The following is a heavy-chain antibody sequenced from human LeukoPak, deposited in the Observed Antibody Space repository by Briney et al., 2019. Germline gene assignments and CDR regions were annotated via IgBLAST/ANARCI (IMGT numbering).Heavy chain of an antibody. CDR2: INPNSGGT. V-gene: IGHV1-2*04. CDR3: ARERVRITMVRGAPYGMDV. Sequence: ASVTVSCKASGYTFTGYYMHWVRQATGQGLEGMGWINPNSGGTNYSQKFQGWVTMTRDTSISTAYMELSRLRSDDTAVYYCARERVRITMVRGAPYGMDVWGQGTTVTVSS. J-gene: IGHJ6*02. D-gene: IGHD3-10*01. CDR1: GYTFTGYY.